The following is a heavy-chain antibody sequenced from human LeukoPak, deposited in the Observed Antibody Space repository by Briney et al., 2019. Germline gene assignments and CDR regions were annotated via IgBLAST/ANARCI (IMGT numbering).Heavy chain of an antibody. J-gene: IGHJ4*02. CDR1: GFTVSSNY. CDR3: ARDDLGIDY. V-gene: IGHV3-53*01. CDR2: IYSGGNT. D-gene: IGHD7-27*01. Sequence: GGSLRLSCAASGFTVSSNYMSWVRQAPGKGLEWVSVIYSGGNTYYADSVKGRFTISRDNSKNTVYLQMNSVRVEDTAVYYCARDDLGIDYWGQGTLVTVSS.